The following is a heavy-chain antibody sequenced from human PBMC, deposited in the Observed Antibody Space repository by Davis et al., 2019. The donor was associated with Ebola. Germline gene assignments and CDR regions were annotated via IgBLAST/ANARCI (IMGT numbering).Heavy chain of an antibody. V-gene: IGHV3-9*01. CDR2: ISWNSGTI. Sequence: SLKISCAASGFTFDDYAMHWVRQAPGKGLEWVSSISWNSGTIGYADSVKGRFTISRDNAKNSVYLQMNSLRAEDTAVYYCALSITIFGVVSPADYWGQGTLVTVSS. D-gene: IGHD3-3*01. CDR1: GFTFDDYA. CDR3: ALSITIFGVVSPADY. J-gene: IGHJ4*02.